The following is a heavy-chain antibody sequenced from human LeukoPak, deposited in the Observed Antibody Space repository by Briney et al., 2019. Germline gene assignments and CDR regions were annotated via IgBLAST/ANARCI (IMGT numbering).Heavy chain of an antibody. CDR3: ARQREFTVAYFDY. D-gene: IGHD4-23*01. V-gene: IGHV5-51*01. CDR1: GYSFTSYW. CDR2: IYPGDSDT. Sequence: GESLKISCKGSGYSFTSYWIGWVRQMPGKGLEWMGIIYPGDSDTRYSPSFQGQVTISADKSISTANLQWSSLKASDTAMYYCARQREFTVAYFDYWGQGTLVTVSS. J-gene: IGHJ4*02.